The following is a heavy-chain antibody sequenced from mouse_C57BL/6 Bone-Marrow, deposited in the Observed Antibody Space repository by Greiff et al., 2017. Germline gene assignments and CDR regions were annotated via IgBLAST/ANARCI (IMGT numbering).Heavy chain of an antibody. D-gene: IGHD1-1*01. CDR1: GFTFTDYY. J-gene: IGHJ2*01. CDR2: ISNEANGYTS. Sequence: EVHVVESGGGLVQPGGSLSLSCAASGFTFTDYYMSWVRQPPGKALEWLGFISNEANGYTSESSVSGKGTFTISRANYQRYLHLKSKPPRATDSATYYCARYYYGFDYWGQGTTVTVSS. CDR3: ARYYYGFDY. V-gene: IGHV7-3*01.